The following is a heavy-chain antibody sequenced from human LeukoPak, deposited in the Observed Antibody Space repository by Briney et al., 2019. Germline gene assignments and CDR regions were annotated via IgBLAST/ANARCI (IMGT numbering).Heavy chain of an antibody. D-gene: IGHD6-13*01. V-gene: IGHV1-2*04. Sequence: ASVKVSCKASGYTFTGYYMHWVRQAPGQGLEWMGWINPNSGGTNYAQKFQGWVTLTRDTSISTAYMELSRLRSDDTAVYYCARGMQPYSSSWYDYWGQGTLVTVSS. CDR1: GYTFTGYY. CDR2: INPNSGGT. CDR3: ARGMQPYSSSWYDY. J-gene: IGHJ4*02.